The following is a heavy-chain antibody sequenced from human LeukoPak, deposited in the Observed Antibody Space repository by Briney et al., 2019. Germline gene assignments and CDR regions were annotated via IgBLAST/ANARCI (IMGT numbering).Heavy chain of an antibody. D-gene: IGHD2-2*01. CDR1: GFTFSSYG. Sequence: GGSLRLSCAASGFTFSSYGMHWVRQAPGKGLEWVAVISYDGSNKYYADSVKGRFTISRDNSKNALYLQMNSLRAQDTAVYYCSKDNGRGYCSSTSWYGYYFDYWGQGTLVTVSS. V-gene: IGHV3-30*18. J-gene: IGHJ4*02. CDR3: SKDNGRGYCSSTSWYGYYFDY. CDR2: ISYDGSNK.